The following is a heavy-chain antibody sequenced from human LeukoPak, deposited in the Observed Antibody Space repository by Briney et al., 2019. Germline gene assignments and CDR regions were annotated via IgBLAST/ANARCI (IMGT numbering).Heavy chain of an antibody. CDR2: IYDSGST. Sequence: PSETLSLTCDVSGVSINTCCYYWTWIRQPPGKGLEWIGYIYDSGSTNYNPSLKSRVTISVATSKNQFSLKLSSVTAADTAVYYCARVIYYYDSSGYYTYYFDYWGQGTLVTVSS. J-gene: IGHJ4*02. D-gene: IGHD3-22*01. CDR3: ARVIYYYDSSGYYTYYFDY. CDR1: GVSINTCCYY. V-gene: IGHV4-61*01.